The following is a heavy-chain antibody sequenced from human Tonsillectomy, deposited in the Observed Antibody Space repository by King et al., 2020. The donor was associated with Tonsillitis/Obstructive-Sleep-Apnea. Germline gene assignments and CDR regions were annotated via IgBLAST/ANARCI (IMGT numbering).Heavy chain of an antibody. CDR1: GYTFTGYY. Sequence: VQLVESGAEVRKPGASVKVSCKASGYTFTGYYMHWVRQAPGQGLEWMGWINPNSGGTNYAQKFQGWVTMTRDTSISTAYMELSRLRSDDTAVYYCARSESAIDFWGNYGNYYYMDVWGKGTTVTVSS. V-gene: IGHV1-2*04. CDR2: INPNSGGT. CDR3: ARSESAIDFWGNYGNYYYMDV. D-gene: IGHD3-3*01. J-gene: IGHJ6*03.